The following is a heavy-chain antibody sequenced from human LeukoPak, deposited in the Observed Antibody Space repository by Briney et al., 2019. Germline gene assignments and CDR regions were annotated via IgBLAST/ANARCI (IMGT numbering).Heavy chain of an antibody. D-gene: IGHD2-15*01. Sequence: PGGSLRLSCAASGFTFSTYWMSWVRQAPGKGLEWVANIKQDGSEKYYVDSVKGRFTISKDNAKNSPYLQMNSLKAEDTAVYYCAKVDCSGGSCWGFGYYYYGMDVWGQGTTVTVSS. CDR1: GFTFSTYW. J-gene: IGHJ6*02. CDR3: AKVDCSGGSCWGFGYYYYGMDV. CDR2: IKQDGSEK. V-gene: IGHV3-7*01.